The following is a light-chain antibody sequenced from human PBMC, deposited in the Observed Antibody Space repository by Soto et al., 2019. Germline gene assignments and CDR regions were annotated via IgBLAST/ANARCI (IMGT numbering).Light chain of an antibody. CDR1: SSDVGAYTY. CDR2: DVS. Sequence: QSALTQPASVSGSPGQSITISCTGTSSDVGAYTYVSWYKQHAGRAPQLMIYDVSNRPSGISNRFSGSKSDNTASLTISGLQAEDEADYYCSSYTTSRTLVFGGGTKLTVL. CDR3: SSYTTSRTLV. V-gene: IGLV2-14*01. J-gene: IGLJ2*01.